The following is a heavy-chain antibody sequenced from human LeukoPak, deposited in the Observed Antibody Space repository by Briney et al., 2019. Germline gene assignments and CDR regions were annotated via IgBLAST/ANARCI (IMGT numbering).Heavy chain of an antibody. D-gene: IGHD3-10*01. CDR3: ARGLEGITMVRGVIPIGMDV. Sequence: GGSLRLSCAASGFTVSSNYMSWVRQAPGKGLEWVSVIYSGGSAYYADSVKGRFTISRDNSKNTLYLQMNSLRAEDTAVYYCARGLEGITMVRGVIPIGMDVWGKGTTVTVSS. V-gene: IGHV3-53*01. CDR1: GFTVSSNY. CDR2: IYSGGSA. J-gene: IGHJ6*04.